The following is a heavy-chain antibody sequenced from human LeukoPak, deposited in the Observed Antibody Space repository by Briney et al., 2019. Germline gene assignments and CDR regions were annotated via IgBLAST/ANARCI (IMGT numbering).Heavy chain of an antibody. CDR3: ARDGAPRAIAVAGHNFDY. Sequence: ASVKVSCKASGYTFTSYGISWVRQAPGQGLEWMGWISAYNGNTNYAQKLQGRVTMTRDTSTSTVYMELSSLRSEDTAVYYCARDGAPRAIAVAGHNFDYWGQGTLVTVSS. CDR2: ISAYNGNT. V-gene: IGHV1-18*01. D-gene: IGHD6-19*01. J-gene: IGHJ4*02. CDR1: GYTFTSYG.